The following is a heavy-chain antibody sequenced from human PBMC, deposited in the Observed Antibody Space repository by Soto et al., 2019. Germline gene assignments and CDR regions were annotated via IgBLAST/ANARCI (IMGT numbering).Heavy chain of an antibody. CDR3: ARQPPYTSGWYRGAFDY. V-gene: IGHV3-23*01. CDR2: ISGSGAAT. CDR1: GFTFSDYG. D-gene: IGHD6-19*01. Sequence: PGGSLRLSCAASGFTFSDYGMNWVRQAPGKGLEWVSGISGSGAATSYADSVKGRFTVSRDNSKNTLFLQMISLTAEDTAVYYCARQPPYTSGWYRGAFDYWGQGTLVTVSS. J-gene: IGHJ4*02.